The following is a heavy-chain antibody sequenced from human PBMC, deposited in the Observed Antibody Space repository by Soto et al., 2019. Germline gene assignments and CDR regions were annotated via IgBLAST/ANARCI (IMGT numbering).Heavy chain of an antibody. V-gene: IGHV3-23*01. Sequence: GGSLRLSCAASGFTFSSYAMSWVRQAPGKGLEWVSAISGSGGSTYYADSVKGRFTISRDNSKNTLYLQMNSLRAEDTAVYYCAKGSLANGVWGYYMDVWGKGTTVTVSS. CDR1: GFTFSSYA. CDR2: ISGSGGST. CDR3: AKGSLANGVWGYYMDV. J-gene: IGHJ6*03. D-gene: IGHD2-8*01.